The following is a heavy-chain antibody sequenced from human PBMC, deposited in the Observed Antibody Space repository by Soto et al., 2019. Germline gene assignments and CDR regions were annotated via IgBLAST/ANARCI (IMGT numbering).Heavy chain of an antibody. J-gene: IGHJ5*02. CDR3: TRDASRDSSARGWFDP. CDR1: GFTFRRFT. V-gene: IGHV3-21*01. CDR2: ISSNSAYI. Sequence: GALRLSCAASGFTFRRFTMNWVRQAPGKGLEWVSTISSNSAYIYYTDALRGRFTISRDNAKNSLRLQMNSLRAEDTAVYYCTRDASRDSSARGWFDPWGPGTLVTVSS. D-gene: IGHD6-13*01.